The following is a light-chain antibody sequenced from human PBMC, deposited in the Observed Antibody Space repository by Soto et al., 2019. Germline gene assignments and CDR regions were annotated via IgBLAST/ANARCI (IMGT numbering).Light chain of an antibody. CDR3: QQYGSSRT. CDR2: GAS. J-gene: IGKJ1*01. V-gene: IGKV3-20*01. Sequence: EIVLTQSPGTLSLSPGERATLSCRASQSVSSSYLAWYQQKPGQAPRLLIYGASSRATGTPDRFSGSGSGTDLTLTISRLEPEDFAVYYCQQYGSSRTFGQGTKVEIK. CDR1: QSVSSSY.